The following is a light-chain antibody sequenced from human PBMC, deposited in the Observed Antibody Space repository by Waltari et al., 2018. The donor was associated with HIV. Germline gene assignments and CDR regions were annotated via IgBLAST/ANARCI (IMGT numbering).Light chain of an antibody. V-gene: IGLV1-44*01. J-gene: IGLJ3*02. CDR3: AAWDDSLNGWV. Sequence: QSVLTQPPSASGTPGQRVTISCSGSRSNIGSNIVNWYQQLPGTAPKLLIYSNKQRPSGGPYPFPGLKSGTSASLAISGLQSEDEADYYCAAWDDSLNGWVFGGGTKLTVL. CDR2: SNK. CDR1: RSNIGSNI.